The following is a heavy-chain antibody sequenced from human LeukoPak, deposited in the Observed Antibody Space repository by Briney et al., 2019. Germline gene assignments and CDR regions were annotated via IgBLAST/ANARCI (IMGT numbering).Heavy chain of an antibody. D-gene: IGHD1-26*01. V-gene: IGHV3-30*18. CDR3: AKDQWELLGLDY. Sequence: GGSLRLSCAASGFTFSSYGMHWVRQAPGKGLEWVAVISYDGSNKYYADSVKGRFTISRDNSKTTLYLQMNSLRAEDTAVYYCAKDQWELLGLDYWGQGTLVTVSS. CDR2: ISYDGSNK. CDR1: GFTFSSYG. J-gene: IGHJ4*02.